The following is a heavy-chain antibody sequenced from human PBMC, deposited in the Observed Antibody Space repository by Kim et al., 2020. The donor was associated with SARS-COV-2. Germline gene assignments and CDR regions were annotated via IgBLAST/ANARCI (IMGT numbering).Heavy chain of an antibody. V-gene: IGHV3-9*01. CDR1: GFTFDYYV. D-gene: IGHD2-15*01. Sequence: GGSLRLSCAASGFTFDYYVMHWVRQAPGKGLEWVSGISWNSGTIAYADSVKGRFTISRDNAKNSLYLQMNSLRAEDTAFYYCAKDRFRYCHGGSCYVRYGMDVWGQGATVTVSS. J-gene: IGHJ6*02. CDR2: ISWNSGTI. CDR3: AKDRFRYCHGGSCYVRYGMDV.